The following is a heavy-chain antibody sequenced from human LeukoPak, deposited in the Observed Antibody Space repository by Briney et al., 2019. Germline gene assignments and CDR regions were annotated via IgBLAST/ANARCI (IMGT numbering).Heavy chain of an antibody. V-gene: IGHV4-59*12. Sequence: PSETLSLTCTVSGGSISSYYWTWIRQPPGKGLEWIGYIYYTGSTNYNPSLKSRATISVDTSKNHFSLKLSSVTAADTAVYYCARVKNYDFWSGYYTGRVWFDPWGQGTLVTVSS. D-gene: IGHD3-3*01. CDR1: GGSISSYY. CDR2: IYYTGST. J-gene: IGHJ5*02. CDR3: ARVKNYDFWSGYYTGRVWFDP.